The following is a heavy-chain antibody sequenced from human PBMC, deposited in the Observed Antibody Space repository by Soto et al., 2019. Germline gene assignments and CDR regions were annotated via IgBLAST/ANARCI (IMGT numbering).Heavy chain of an antibody. J-gene: IGHJ2*01. Sequence: SETLSLTCTVSGGSINSYYWTWIRQPPGKGLEWIGYIHYSAGTNYNPSLKSRVTISVDTSKNQFSLMLSSVTAADTAVYYCARVFPPLFSRPLDWYFDLWGRGTLVTVSS. CDR3: ARVFPPLFSRPLDWYFDL. CDR1: GGSINSYY. D-gene: IGHD3-10*02. V-gene: IGHV4-59*01. CDR2: IHYSAGT.